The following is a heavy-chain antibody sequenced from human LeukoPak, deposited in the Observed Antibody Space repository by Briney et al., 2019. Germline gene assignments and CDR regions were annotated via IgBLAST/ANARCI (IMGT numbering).Heavy chain of an antibody. CDR3: ARAGVGATYYYYYYMDV. CDR2: IWYDGSNK. CDR1: GFTLSSYG. D-gene: IGHD1-26*01. V-gene: IGHV3-33*01. J-gene: IGHJ6*03. Sequence: GGSLRLSCAASGFTLSSYGMHWVRQAPGKGLEWVAVIWYDGSNKYYADSVKGRFTISRDNSKNTLYLQMNSLRAEDTAVYYCARAGVGATYYYYYYMDVWGKGTTVTVSS.